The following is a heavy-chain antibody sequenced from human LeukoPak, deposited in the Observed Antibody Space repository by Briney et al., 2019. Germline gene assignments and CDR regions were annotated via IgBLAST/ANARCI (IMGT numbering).Heavy chain of an antibody. Sequence: GGSLRLSCAASGFTFSSFEMSWVRQAPGKGLEWVANMNQDGSEKDYVDSVKGRFTISRDNARNSLYLQMSSLRAEDTAVYYCATYTHWVAGDVWGQGTTVTVSS. CDR3: ATYTHWVAGDV. J-gene: IGHJ6*02. CDR1: GFTFSSFE. CDR2: MNQDGSEK. D-gene: IGHD3-16*01. V-gene: IGHV3-7*01.